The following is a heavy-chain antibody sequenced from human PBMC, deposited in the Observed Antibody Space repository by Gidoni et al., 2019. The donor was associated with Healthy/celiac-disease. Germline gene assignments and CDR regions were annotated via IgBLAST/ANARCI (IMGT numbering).Heavy chain of an antibody. CDR2: ISGSGCST. Sequence: EVQLLESGGGLVQPGGSLRLSCAASGLTFSSYAMSWVRQAPGKGLEWVSAISGSGCSTYYADSVKGRFTISRDNSKNTLYLQMNSLRAEDTAVYYCAKRRKLLLNWFDPWGQGTLVTVSS. D-gene: IGHD2-15*01. J-gene: IGHJ5*02. CDR1: GLTFSSYA. V-gene: IGHV3-23*01. CDR3: AKRRKLLLNWFDP.